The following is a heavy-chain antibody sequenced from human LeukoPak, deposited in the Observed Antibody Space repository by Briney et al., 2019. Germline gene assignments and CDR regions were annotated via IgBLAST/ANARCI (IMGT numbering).Heavy chain of an antibody. CDR3: ARGGYCSGGSCSVDY. D-gene: IGHD2-15*01. CDR1: GGTFSSYA. J-gene: IGHJ4*02. Sequence: ASVKVSCKASGGTFSSYAISWVRQAPGQGLEWMGWISAYNGNTNYAQKLQGRVTMTTDTSTSTAYMELRSLRSDDTAVYYCARGGYCSGGSCSVDYWGQGTLVTVSS. CDR2: ISAYNGNT. V-gene: IGHV1-18*01.